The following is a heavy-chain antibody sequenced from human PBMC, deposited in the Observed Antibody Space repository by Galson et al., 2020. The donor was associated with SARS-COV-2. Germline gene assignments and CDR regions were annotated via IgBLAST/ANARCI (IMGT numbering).Heavy chain of an antibody. CDR3: AKASGRLWLRGVRYFDY. Sequence: GGSLRLSCAASGFTFSSYAMSWVRQAPGKGLEWVSAISGSGGSTYYADSVKGRFTISRDNSKNTLYLQMNSLRAEDTAVYYCAKASGRLWLRGVRYFDYWGQGTLVTVSS. J-gene: IGHJ4*02. CDR1: GFTFSSYA. D-gene: IGHD5-18*01. CDR2: ISGSGGST. V-gene: IGHV3-23*01.